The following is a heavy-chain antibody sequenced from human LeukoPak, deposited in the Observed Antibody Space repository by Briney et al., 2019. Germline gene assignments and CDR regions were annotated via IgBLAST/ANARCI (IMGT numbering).Heavy chain of an antibody. CDR2: IYSSGST. CDR3: AKEGRSSYFDY. Sequence: SETLSLTCTVSGGSISNYYGSWLRHPPRKGLEWIGYIYSSGSTNYNPSLKSRVTISVDTSKNQFSLKLSPVTAADTAMYYCAKEGRSSYFDYWGQGTLGTVSS. D-gene: IGHD6-6*01. J-gene: IGHJ4*02. V-gene: IGHV4-59*01. CDR1: GGSISNYY.